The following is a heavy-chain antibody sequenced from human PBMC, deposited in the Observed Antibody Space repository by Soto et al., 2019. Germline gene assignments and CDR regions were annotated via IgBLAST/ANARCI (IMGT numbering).Heavy chain of an antibody. Sequence: QVQLVQSGAEVKKPGSSVKVSCKASGGTFSSYAISWVRQAPGQGLEWMGGIIPMYGTANYAQEFQGRVTITADESTLTAYMELSSLRSEDTAVYYCATGIAARYYYYGMDVWGQGTTVTVSS. CDR1: GGTFSSYA. D-gene: IGHD6-6*01. CDR3: ATGIAARYYYYGMDV. CDR2: IIPMYGTA. V-gene: IGHV1-69*01. J-gene: IGHJ6*02.